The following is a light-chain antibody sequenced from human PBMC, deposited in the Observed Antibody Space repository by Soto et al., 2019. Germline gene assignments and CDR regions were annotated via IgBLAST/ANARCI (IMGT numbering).Light chain of an antibody. CDR1: QSVSSSY. CDR2: GAS. CDR3: QQYQNSPRT. Sequence: EIVMTQSPATLSVSPGERATLSCRASQSVSSSYLAWYQQQPGQAPRLLIYGASSRATGIPDRFSGSGSGTDFTLTISRLEPEDFAVYYCQQYQNSPRTFGQGTKVDIK. V-gene: IGKV3-20*01. J-gene: IGKJ1*01.